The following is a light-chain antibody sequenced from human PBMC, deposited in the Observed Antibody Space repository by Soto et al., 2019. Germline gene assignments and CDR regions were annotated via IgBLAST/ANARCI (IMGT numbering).Light chain of an antibody. CDR1: QSVRTY. Sequence: EIVLTQSPATLSLSPGERATLSCRASQSVRTYLAWYQQKPGQAPRLLIYDASNRATDIPDRFSGSGSGTDFTLTISSLDPEDFAVYYCQQYGSSPKTFGQGTKVDI. J-gene: IGKJ1*01. V-gene: IGKV3-20*01. CDR2: DAS. CDR3: QQYGSSPKT.